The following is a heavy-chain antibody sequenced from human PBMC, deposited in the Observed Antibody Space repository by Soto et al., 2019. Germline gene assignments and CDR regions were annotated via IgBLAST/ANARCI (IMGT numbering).Heavy chain of an antibody. CDR1: GYTFTSYG. J-gene: IGHJ6*02. V-gene: IGHV1-46*01. CDR3: AREPTYYYDSSGQQDGMVV. CDR2: INPCGGST. D-gene: IGHD3-22*01. Sequence: ASVKVSCTASGYTFTSYGISWVRQAPGQGLEWMGIINPCGGSTSYAQKFQGRVTMTRDTSTSTVYMELSSLRSEDTAVYYCAREPTYYYDSSGQQDGMVVWGQGTTVTVSS.